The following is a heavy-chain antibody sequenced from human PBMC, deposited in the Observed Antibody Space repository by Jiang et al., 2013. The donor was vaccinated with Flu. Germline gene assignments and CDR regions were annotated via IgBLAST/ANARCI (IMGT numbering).Heavy chain of an antibody. J-gene: IGHJ4*02. V-gene: IGHV4-34*01. CDR2: INHSGST. D-gene: IGHD6-6*01. Sequence: ALLKPSETLSLTCAVYGGSFSGYYWSWIRQPPGKGLEWIGEINHSGSTNYNPSLKSRVTISVDTSKNQFSLKLSSVTAADTAVYYCARGQGSSSFWYWGQGTLVTVSS. CDR1: GGSFSGYY. CDR3: ARGQGSSSFWY.